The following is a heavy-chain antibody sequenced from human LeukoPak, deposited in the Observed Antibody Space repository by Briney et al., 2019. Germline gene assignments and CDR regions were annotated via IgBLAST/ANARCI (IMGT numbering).Heavy chain of an antibody. CDR1: GFTFSSYA. V-gene: IGHV3-23*01. D-gene: IGHD7-27*01. CDR2: ISGSGGST. Sequence: GGSLRLSXAASGFTFSSYAMSWVRQAPGKGMEWVSAISGSGGSTYYADSVKGRFTISRDNSKNTLYLQMNSLRAEDTAVYYCAKDVNWGQFDYWGQGTLVTVSS. J-gene: IGHJ4*02. CDR3: AKDVNWGQFDY.